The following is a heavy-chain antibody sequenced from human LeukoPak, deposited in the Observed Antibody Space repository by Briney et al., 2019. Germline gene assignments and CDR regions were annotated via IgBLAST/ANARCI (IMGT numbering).Heavy chain of an antibody. CDR3: ASIDFWSGYFDY. CDR2: INPNSGGT. D-gene: IGHD3-3*01. J-gene: IGHJ4*02. Sequence: ASVKVSCKASGYTFIGYYIHWVRQAPGQGLEWMGWINPNSGGTNFAQKFQGRVSMTRDTSISTAYMELSRLRSDDTAVYYCASIDFWSGYFDYWGQGTLVTVSS. CDR1: GYTFIGYY. V-gene: IGHV1-2*02.